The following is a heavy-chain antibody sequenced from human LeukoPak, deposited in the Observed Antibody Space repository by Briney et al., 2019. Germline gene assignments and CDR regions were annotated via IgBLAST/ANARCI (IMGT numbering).Heavy chain of an antibody. CDR3: AKENYGDSTGGRFQH. CDR1: GFTFSSYS. J-gene: IGHJ1*01. Sequence: GGSLRLSCAASGFTFSSYSMSWVHQAPGKGLEWVSAISGSGGSTYYADSVKGRFTISRDNSKNTLYLQMNSLRAEDTAVYYCAKENYGDSTGGRFQHWGQGTLVTVSS. D-gene: IGHD4-17*01. CDR2: ISGSGGST. V-gene: IGHV3-23*01.